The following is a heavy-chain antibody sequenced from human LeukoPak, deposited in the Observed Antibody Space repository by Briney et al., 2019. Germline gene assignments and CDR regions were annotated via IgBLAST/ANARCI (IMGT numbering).Heavy chain of an antibody. CDR1: GFTFSDHY. D-gene: IGHD3-10*01. Sequence: GGSLRLSCAASGFTFSDHYMDGVRQAPGKGLEWVGRTKNKAKSYTTEYAASVKGRFTISRDASKNSLYLQMNSLKTEDTAVYYCVAMIRGMGYWGQGTLVTVSS. J-gene: IGHJ4*02. CDR3: VAMIRGMGY. V-gene: IGHV3-72*01. CDR2: TKNKAKSYTT.